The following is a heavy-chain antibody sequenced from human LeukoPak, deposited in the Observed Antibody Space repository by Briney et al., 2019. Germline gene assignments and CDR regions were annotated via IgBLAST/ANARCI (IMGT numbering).Heavy chain of an antibody. D-gene: IGHD1-26*01. Sequence: ASAPVSCRASGYTFTSYYMHWVRQTPGQGPERIGIINPSGGSTSYAQKFQGRVTMTRDMSTSTVYMELSSPRSEDTAVYYCARDGGSDYYYYYMDVWGKGTTVTVSS. CDR1: GYTFTSYY. CDR2: INPSGGST. J-gene: IGHJ6*03. V-gene: IGHV1-46*01. CDR3: ARDGGSDYYYYYMDV.